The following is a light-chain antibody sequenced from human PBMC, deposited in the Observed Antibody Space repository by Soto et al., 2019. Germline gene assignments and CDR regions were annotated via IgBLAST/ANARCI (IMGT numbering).Light chain of an antibody. CDR3: QQYRSYSS. V-gene: IGKV1-5*03. J-gene: IGKJ2*01. CDR2: EAS. CDR1: QSISGL. Sequence: DIQMTQSPSTLSASVGDRVTITCRAGQSISGLLAWYQKKPGKAPKLLLYEASTLESGVPSRFSGSGSGTEFTLTIISLQPDDFATYYCQQYRSYSSFGQGTRLEI.